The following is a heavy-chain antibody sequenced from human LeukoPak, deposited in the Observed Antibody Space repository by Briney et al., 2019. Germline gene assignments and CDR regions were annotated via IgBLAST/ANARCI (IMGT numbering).Heavy chain of an antibody. CDR1: GFTFSGYA. Sequence: GRSLRLSCAASGFTFSGYALHWVRQAPGKGLEWVAAISYDGTNEYYAHSVRGRFTISRDNYKNTLYLQMNNLRAEDTAMYYCAKDSAFYYIDVWGKGTTVIISS. V-gene: IGHV3-30*04. D-gene: IGHD3-10*01. CDR2: ISYDGTNE. CDR3: AKDSAFYYIDV. J-gene: IGHJ6*03.